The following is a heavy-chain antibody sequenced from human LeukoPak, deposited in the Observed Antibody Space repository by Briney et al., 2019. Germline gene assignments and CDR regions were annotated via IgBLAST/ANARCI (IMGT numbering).Heavy chain of an antibody. CDR3: TKSLGSRLGYSDS. CDR1: GFTFSSYA. CDR2: ISGTGVTT. Sequence: GGSLRLSCAASGFTFSSYAMKWVRQAPGKGLEWVSSISGTGVTTYYADSVKGRFTISRDNSKSTLHLQMNSLRAEDTAVYYCTKSLGSRLGYSDSWGRGTLVTVSS. J-gene: IGHJ4*02. D-gene: IGHD6-25*01. V-gene: IGHV3-23*01.